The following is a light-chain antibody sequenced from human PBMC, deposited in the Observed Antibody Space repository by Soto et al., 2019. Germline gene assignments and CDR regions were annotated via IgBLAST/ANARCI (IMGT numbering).Light chain of an antibody. V-gene: IGKV1-9*01. Sequence: DIQLTQSPSFMSASVGDRVTITCRASQDISSYLAWYQQKPGKAPQVLIYGASTLQSGVPSRFCGSASGTEFTLTISSLQPEDFATYYCQQLSGFPLTFGGGTKVEI. J-gene: IGKJ4*01. CDR3: QQLSGFPLT. CDR1: QDISSY. CDR2: GAS.